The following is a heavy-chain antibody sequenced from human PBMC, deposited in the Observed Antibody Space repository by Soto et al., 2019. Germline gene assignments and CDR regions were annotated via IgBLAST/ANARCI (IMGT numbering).Heavy chain of an antibody. Sequence: ASVKVSCKVSGYTLTELSMHWVRQAPGEGLEWMGGFDPEDGETIYAQKFQGRVTMTEDTSTDTAYMELSSLRSEDTAVYYCATSQRYCTNGVCYLPGLRWWFDPWGQGTLVTVSS. CDR3: ATSQRYCTNGVCYLPGLRWWFDP. J-gene: IGHJ5*02. V-gene: IGHV1-24*01. CDR2: FDPEDGET. CDR1: GYTLTELS. D-gene: IGHD2-8*01.